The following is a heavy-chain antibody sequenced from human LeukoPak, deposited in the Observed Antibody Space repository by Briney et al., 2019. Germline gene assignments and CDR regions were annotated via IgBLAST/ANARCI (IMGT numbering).Heavy chain of an antibody. Sequence: SVKVSCKASGGTFISYAISWVRQAPGQGLEWMGGSIPIFGTANYAQKFQGRVTITADESTSTAYMELSSLRSEDTAVYYCASTGYCSGGSCSNWFDPWGQGTLVTVSS. CDR1: GGTFISYA. CDR2: SIPIFGTA. V-gene: IGHV1-69*13. D-gene: IGHD2-15*01. J-gene: IGHJ5*02. CDR3: ASTGYCSGGSCSNWFDP.